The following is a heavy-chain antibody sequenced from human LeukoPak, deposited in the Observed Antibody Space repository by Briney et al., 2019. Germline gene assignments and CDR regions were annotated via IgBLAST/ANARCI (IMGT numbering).Heavy chain of an antibody. CDR3: ARVVMITFGGVIVTYFDY. CDR1: GFTFSSYW. D-gene: IGHD3-16*02. V-gene: IGHV3-7*01. J-gene: IGHJ4*02. CDR2: IKQDGSEK. Sequence: GGSLRLSCVVSGFTFSSYWMSWVRQAPGKGLEWVANIKQDGSEKYYVDSVKGRFTISRDNAKNSLYLQMNSLRAEDTAVYYCARVVMITFGGVIVTYFDYWGQGTLVTVSS.